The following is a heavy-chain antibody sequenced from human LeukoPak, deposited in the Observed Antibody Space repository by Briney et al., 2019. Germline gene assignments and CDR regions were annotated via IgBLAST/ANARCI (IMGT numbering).Heavy chain of an antibody. D-gene: IGHD3-22*01. CDR1: GSTFRSYS. CDR2: ISSSSSTI. J-gene: IGHJ4*02. CDR3: ARVSPYYDSSGYYLDY. Sequence: GSLRLSCAASGSTFRSYSKNWVRQAPGKGLEWVSYISSSSSTIYYADSVKGRFTISRDNAKNSLYLQMNSLRAEDTAVYYCARVSPYYDSSGYYLDYWGQGTLVTVSS. V-gene: IGHV3-48*01.